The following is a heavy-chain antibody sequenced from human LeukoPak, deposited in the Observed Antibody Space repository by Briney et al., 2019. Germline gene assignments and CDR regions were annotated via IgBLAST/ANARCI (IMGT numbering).Heavy chain of an antibody. J-gene: IGHJ3*02. CDR3: ANLGLGIVVAQGAFDI. D-gene: IGHD3-22*01. CDR2: LKQDGSEK. CDR1: GFTFSSYW. V-gene: IGHV3-7*03. Sequence: PGGSLRLSCAASGFTFSSYWMSWVRQAPGKGLEWVAKLKQDGSEKYYVDSVKGRFTISRDNAKNSLYLQMNSLRAEDTAVYYCANLGLGIVVAQGAFDIWGQGTMVTVSS.